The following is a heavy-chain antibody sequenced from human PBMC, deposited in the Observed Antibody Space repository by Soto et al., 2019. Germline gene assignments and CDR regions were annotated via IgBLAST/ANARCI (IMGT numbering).Heavy chain of an antibody. CDR2: IYYGGST. D-gene: IGHD2-15*01. CDR1: GGSISSDY. Sequence: QVQLQESGPGLVKPSETLSLTCTVSGGSISSDYWSWIRQPPGKGLEWIGYIYYGGSTHSNPSLTTRVIIPRDTSNNQFSLKLSSITAADTAVYYCASQRIGSNASFDSWGQGALVTVSP. CDR3: ASQRIGSNASFDS. J-gene: IGHJ4*02. V-gene: IGHV4-59*08.